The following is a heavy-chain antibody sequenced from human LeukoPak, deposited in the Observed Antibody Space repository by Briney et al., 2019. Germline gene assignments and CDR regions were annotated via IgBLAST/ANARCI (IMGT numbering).Heavy chain of an antibody. D-gene: IGHD2-2*01. CDR3: ARDQVVVPAARKDYYGMDV. Sequence: GGSLRLSCAASGFTFSSYWMSWVRQAPGKGLEWVANIKQDGSEKYYVDSMKGRFTISRDNAKNSLFLQMNSLRAEDTAVYYCARDQVVVPAARKDYYGMDVWGQGTTVTVSS. J-gene: IGHJ6*02. V-gene: IGHV3-7*04. CDR2: IKQDGSEK. CDR1: GFTFSSYW.